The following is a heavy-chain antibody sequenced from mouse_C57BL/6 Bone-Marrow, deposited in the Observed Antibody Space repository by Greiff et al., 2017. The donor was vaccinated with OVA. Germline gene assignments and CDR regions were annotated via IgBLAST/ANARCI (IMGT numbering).Heavy chain of an antibody. CDR1: GFTFSDYY. CDR2: ISNGGGST. V-gene: IGHV5-12*01. D-gene: IGHD1-1*01. CDR3: ARGLTGDY. Sequence: EVNVVESGGGLVQPGGSLKLSCAASGFTFSDYYMYWVRQTPEKRLEWVAYISNGGGSTYYPDTVKGRFTISRDNAKNTLYLQMSRLKSEDTAMYYCARGLTGDYWGQGTSVTVSS. J-gene: IGHJ4*01.